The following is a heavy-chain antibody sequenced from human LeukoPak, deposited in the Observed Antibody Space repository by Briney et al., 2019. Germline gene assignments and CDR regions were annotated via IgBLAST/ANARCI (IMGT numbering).Heavy chain of an antibody. Sequence: PGGSLRLSCAASGFTFSSYGMSWVRQAPGKGLEWVSGMSGSGGNTYYADSVKGRFTISRDNAKNSLYLQMNSLRAEDTAVYYCARDQGWGSPKYYFDYWGQGTLVTVSS. J-gene: IGHJ4*02. CDR3: ARDQGWGSPKYYFDY. V-gene: IGHV3-23*01. D-gene: IGHD7-27*01. CDR2: MSGSGGNT. CDR1: GFTFSSYG.